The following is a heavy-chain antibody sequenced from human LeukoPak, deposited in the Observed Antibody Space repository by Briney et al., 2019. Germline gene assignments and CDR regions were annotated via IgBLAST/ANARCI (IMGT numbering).Heavy chain of an antibody. V-gene: IGHV3-30*18. CDR3: AKSPSTEMATIGDY. Sequence: GGSLRLSCAASGFSFGSYGMHWVRQAPGKGLEWVAVISHEGSNKYYADSVKGRFTISRDNSKNTLYLQMNSLRAEDTAVYYCAKSPSTEMATIGDYWGQGTLVTVSS. D-gene: IGHD5-24*01. J-gene: IGHJ4*02. CDR1: GFSFGSYG. CDR2: ISHEGSNK.